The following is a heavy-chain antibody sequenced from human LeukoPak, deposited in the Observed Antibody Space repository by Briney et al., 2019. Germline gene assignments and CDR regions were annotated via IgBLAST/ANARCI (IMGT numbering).Heavy chain of an antibody. V-gene: IGHV3-9*01. CDR1: GFTFDDYA. Sequence: GGSLRLSCAASGFTFDDYAMHWVRQVPGKGLEWGSGISWNSGSIGYADSVKGRFTISRDNAKNSLYLQMNSLRAEDTAVYYYAKENQGYFDYWGQGTLVTVSS. D-gene: IGHD1-14*01. CDR2: ISWNSGSI. CDR3: AKENQGYFDY. J-gene: IGHJ4*02.